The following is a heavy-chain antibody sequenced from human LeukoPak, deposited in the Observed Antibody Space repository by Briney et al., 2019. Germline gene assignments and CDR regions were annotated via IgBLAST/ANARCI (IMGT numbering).Heavy chain of an antibody. D-gene: IGHD3-10*02. CDR1: GFIFSSYW. Sequence: GGSLRLSCAASGFIFSSYWMSWVRQAPGKGLEWVANIKQDGSEKYYVDSVKGRFTISRDNAKNSLYLQMNSLRAEDPGVYYCAREGRKSRGVDLVRKSETGYYYMDVWGKGTTVTVSS. V-gene: IGHV3-7*01. J-gene: IGHJ6*03. CDR2: IKQDGSEK. CDR3: AREGRKSRGVDLVRKSETGYYYMDV.